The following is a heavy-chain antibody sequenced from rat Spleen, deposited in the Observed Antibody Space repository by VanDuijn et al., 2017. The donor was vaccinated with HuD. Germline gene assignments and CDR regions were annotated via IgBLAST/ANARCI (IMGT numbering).Heavy chain of an antibody. CDR3: ARRDNNLDY. V-gene: IGHV5-7*01. CDR1: GFTFSDYN. J-gene: IGHJ2*01. CDR2: SSYDGSST. Sequence: EVQLVESGGGLVQPGRSLKLSCAASGFTFSDYNMAWVRQAPKKGLEWVATSSYDGSSTYYRDSVKGRFTISRDNAKSTLYLQMDSLRSEDTATYYCARRDNNLDYWGQGVMVTVSS. D-gene: IGHD1-10*01.